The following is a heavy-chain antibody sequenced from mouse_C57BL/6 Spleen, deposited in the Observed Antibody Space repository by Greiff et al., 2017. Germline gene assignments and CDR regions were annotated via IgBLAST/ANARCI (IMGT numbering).Heavy chain of an antibody. J-gene: IGHJ2*01. V-gene: IGHV1-82*01. Sequence: VQLQQSGPELVKPGASVKISCKASGYAFSSSWMNWVKQRPGKGLEWIGRIYPGDGDTNYNGKFKGKATLTADNSSSTAYMQLSSLTSEDSAVYFCARLGGWEDYFDYWGQGTTLTVSS. CDR2: IYPGDGDT. D-gene: IGHD3-3*01. CDR3: ARLGGWEDYFDY. CDR1: GYAFSSSW.